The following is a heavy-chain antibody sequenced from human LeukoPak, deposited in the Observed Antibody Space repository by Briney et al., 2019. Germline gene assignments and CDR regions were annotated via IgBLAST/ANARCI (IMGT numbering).Heavy chain of an antibody. Sequence: GGSLRLSCATSGFTFSDYSMNWVRQAPGKGLEWVSSISTSFTYVYYADSVKGRFTISRDNAKNSLYLQMNSLRAEDTAVYYCARDGLRYCRGGSCANWFDPWGQGTLVTVSS. CDR3: ARDGLRYCRGGSCANWFDP. J-gene: IGHJ5*02. CDR2: ISTSFTYV. D-gene: IGHD2-15*01. V-gene: IGHV3-21*01. CDR1: GFTFSDYS.